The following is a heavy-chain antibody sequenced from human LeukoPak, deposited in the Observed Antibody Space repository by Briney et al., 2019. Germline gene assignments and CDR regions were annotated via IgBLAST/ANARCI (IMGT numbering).Heavy chain of an antibody. CDR2: IYTSGST. D-gene: IGHD3-10*01. V-gene: IGHV4-4*07. CDR1: GGSISSYY. CDR3: ARDSYYGSGSYYNPYYYYGMDV. Sequence: SETLSLTCTVSGGSISSYYWSWIRQPPGKGLEWIGRIYTSGSTNYNPSLKSRVTMSVDTSKNQFSLKLSSVTAADTAVYYCARDSYYGSGSYYNPYYYYGMDVWGQGTTVTVSS. J-gene: IGHJ6*02.